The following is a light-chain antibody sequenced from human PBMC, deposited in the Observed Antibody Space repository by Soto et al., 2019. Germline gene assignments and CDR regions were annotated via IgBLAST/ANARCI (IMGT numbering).Light chain of an antibody. J-gene: IGLJ1*01. V-gene: IGLV2-14*01. CDR3: SSYTSSSTEV. Sequence: QSVLTQPASVSGSPGQSITISCTGTSSEVGGYNYVSWYQQHPGKAPKLMIYDVSNRPSGVSIRFSGSKSGNTASLTISGLQAEDEADYYCSSYTSSSTEVFGTGTKVTV. CDR1: SSEVGGYNY. CDR2: DVS.